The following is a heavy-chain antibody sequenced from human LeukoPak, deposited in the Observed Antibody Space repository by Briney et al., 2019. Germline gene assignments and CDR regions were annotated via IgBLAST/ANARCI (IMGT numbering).Heavy chain of an antibody. D-gene: IGHD3-10*01. Sequence: GGSLRLSCTASGFTLSSYEMTWIRQAPGKGLEWVSSIDYSGDTTYYADSVQGRFTISRDNSKNTLFLQMDSLRAEDTAVYYCVKGGFGRPFDYWGQGTLVTVSS. V-gene: IGHV3-23*01. CDR1: GFTLSSYE. J-gene: IGHJ4*02. CDR3: VKGGFGRPFDY. CDR2: IDYSGDTT.